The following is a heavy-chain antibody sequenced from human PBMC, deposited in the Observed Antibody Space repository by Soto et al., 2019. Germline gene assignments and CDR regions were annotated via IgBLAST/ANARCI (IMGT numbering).Heavy chain of an antibody. V-gene: IGHV4-34*01. D-gene: IGHD1-1*01. CDR1: CGSFSGYY. CDR3: AVVEPADAFDI. CDR2: INHSGST. J-gene: IGHJ3*02. Sequence: QVQLQQWGAGLLKPSETLSLTCAVYCGSFSGYYWSWIRQPPGKGLEWIGEINHSGSTNSKPSLKSRVTISVDTSKNQFSLKLSSVTAADTAVYYCAVVEPADAFDIWGQGTMVTVSS.